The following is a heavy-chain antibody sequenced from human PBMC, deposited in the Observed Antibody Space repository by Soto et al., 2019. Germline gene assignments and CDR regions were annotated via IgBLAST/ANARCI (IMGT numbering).Heavy chain of an antibody. J-gene: IGHJ4*02. CDR1: GVTFSSYA. V-gene: IGHV1-69*13. CDR2: IIPIFGTA. CDR3: ASTFQYSSGWSAVDY. D-gene: IGHD6-19*01. Sequence: GASVKVSCKASGVTFSSYAISWVRQAPGQGLEWMGGIIPIFGTANYAQKFQGRVTITADESTSTAYMELSSLRSEDTAVYYCASTFQYSSGWSAVDYWGQGTLVTVSS.